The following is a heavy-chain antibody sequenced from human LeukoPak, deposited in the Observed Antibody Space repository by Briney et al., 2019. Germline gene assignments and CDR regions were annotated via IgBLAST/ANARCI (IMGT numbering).Heavy chain of an antibody. CDR1: GFSFSSSW. CDR3: VRDIGGD. J-gene: IGHJ4*02. D-gene: IGHD1-26*01. CDR2: ISYDGSNK. V-gene: IGHV3-30-3*01. Sequence: GGSLRLSCAASGFSFSSSWMSWVRQAPGKGLEWVAVISYDGSNKYYADSVKGRFTISRDNAKNMLYLQMNSLRVEDTAVYYCVRDIGGDWGQGTLVTVSS.